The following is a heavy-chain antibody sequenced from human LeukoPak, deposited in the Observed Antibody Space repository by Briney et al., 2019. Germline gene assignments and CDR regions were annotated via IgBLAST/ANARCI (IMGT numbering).Heavy chain of an antibody. CDR2: IYPGDSDT. CDR3: ARAPRIVLMVYAKWLGAFDI. V-gene: IGHV5-51*01. D-gene: IGHD2-8*01. J-gene: IGHJ3*02. Sequence: GESLKISCKGSGYSFTSYWIGWVRQMPGKGLEWMGIIYPGDSDTRYSPSFQGQVTISADKSISTAYLQWSSLKASDTAMYYCARAPRIVLMVYAKWLGAFDIWGQGTMVTVSS. CDR1: GYSFTSYW.